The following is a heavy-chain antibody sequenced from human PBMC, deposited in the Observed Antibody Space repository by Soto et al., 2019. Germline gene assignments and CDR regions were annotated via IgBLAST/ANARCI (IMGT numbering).Heavy chain of an antibody. J-gene: IGHJ4*02. Sequence: QLQLQESGSGLVKPSQTLSLTCTVSGGSISSGGYSWSWIRQPPGKGLEWIGYIFHSGSTYYSPSLHSRVTISVDRAKHQCSLMLSSVTAADTAVYFCSRDSSSVVDYWGQGTLVTASS. CDR2: IFHSGST. V-gene: IGHV4-30-2*01. CDR3: SRDSSSVVDY. CDR1: GGSISSGGYS. D-gene: IGHD2-21*01.